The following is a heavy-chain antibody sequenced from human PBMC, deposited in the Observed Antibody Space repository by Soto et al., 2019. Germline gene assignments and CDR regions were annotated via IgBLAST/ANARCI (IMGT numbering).Heavy chain of an antibody. J-gene: IGHJ6*02. Sequence: SVKVSCKASGGTFSSYAISWVRQAPGQGLEWMGGIIPIFGTANYAQKFQGRVTVTADESTSTAYMELSSLRSEDTAVYYCARDAVAPQTYGMDVWGQGTTVTVSS. CDR1: GGTFSSYA. V-gene: IGHV1-69*13. CDR3: ARDAVAPQTYGMDV. CDR2: IIPIFGTA. D-gene: IGHD2-15*01.